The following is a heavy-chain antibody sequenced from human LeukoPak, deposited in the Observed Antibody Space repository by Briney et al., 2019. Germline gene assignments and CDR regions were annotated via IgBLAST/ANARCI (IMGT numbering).Heavy chain of an antibody. CDR3: ARDQHGSGSTPYYYYMDV. Sequence: GGSLRLSCAASGFTFSSYDMHWVRQATGKGLEWVSAIGTAGDTYYPGSVKGRFTISRENAKNSLYLQMNSPRAGDTAVYYCARDQHGSGSTPYYYYMDVWGKGTTVTVSS. CDR2: IGTAGDT. CDR1: GFTFSSYD. V-gene: IGHV3-13*01. D-gene: IGHD3-10*01. J-gene: IGHJ6*03.